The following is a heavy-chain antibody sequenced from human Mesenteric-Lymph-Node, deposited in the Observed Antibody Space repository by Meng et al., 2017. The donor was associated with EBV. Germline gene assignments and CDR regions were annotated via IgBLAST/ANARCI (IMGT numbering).Heavy chain of an antibody. D-gene: IGHD6-19*01. CDR1: CGSISSSNW. CDR3: ARVGQWLPIDY. J-gene: IGHJ4*02. Sequence: AQLRDADPGLVKPSGTLSLTCAVSCGSISSSNWWSWVRQPPGKGLEWIGEIYHSGSTNYNPSLKSRVTISVDKSKNQFSLNLSSVTAADTAVYYCARVGQWLPIDYWGQGTLVTVSS. CDR2: IYHSGST. V-gene: IGHV4-4*02.